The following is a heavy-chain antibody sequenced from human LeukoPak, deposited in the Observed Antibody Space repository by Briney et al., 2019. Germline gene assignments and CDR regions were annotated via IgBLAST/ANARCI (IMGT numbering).Heavy chain of an antibody. CDR3: ARDEATIDAEYFQH. Sequence: GGSLRLSCAASGFTFSAYWMNWVRQAPGKGLEWVANIKQDGSAADFVDSVRGRFTISRDNAKNSLHLQMNSLRAEDTAVYYCARDEATIDAEYFQHWGQGTLVIVAS. J-gene: IGHJ1*01. CDR2: IKQDGSAA. CDR1: GFTFSAYW. V-gene: IGHV3-7*01.